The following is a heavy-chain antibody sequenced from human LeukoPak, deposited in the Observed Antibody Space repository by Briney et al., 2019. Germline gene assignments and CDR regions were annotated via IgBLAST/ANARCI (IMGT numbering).Heavy chain of an antibody. D-gene: IGHD7-27*01. CDR1: GYSFTDYY. V-gene: IGHV1-8*02. CDR2: MSPNSGDT. CDR3: VRTPPNWGFDY. Sequence: GASVKVSCKTYGYSFTDYYVHWVRQAPGQGLEWMGWMSPNSGDTGYAQKFQGRVTMTSDSSISAAYMELSSLRSEDTAIYYCVRTPPNWGFDYWGQGTLVTVSS. J-gene: IGHJ4*02.